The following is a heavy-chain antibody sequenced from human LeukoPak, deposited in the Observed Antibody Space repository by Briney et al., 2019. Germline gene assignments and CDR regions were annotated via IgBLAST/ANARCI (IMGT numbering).Heavy chain of an antibody. J-gene: IGHJ4*02. D-gene: IGHD3-16*01. V-gene: IGHV3-53*01. CDR2: IYSDNT. Sequence: GGSLRLSCTVSGFTVSSNSMSWVRQAPGKGLEWVSFIYSDNTHYSDSVKGRFTISRDNSKNTLYLQMNSLRAEDTAVYYCARTYAYDATGDRGHWGQGTLVTVSS. CDR1: GFTVSSNS. CDR3: ARTYAYDATGDRGH.